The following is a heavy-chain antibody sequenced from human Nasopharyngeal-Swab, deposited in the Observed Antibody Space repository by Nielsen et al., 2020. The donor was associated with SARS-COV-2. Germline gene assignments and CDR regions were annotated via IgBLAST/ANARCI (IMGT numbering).Heavy chain of an antibody. CDR2: LTNDGRQT. V-gene: IGHV3-23*01. Sequence: GESLKISCVASTFTFSSDAMSWVRQAPGKGLVWVSTLTNDGRQTYHADPLEGRFTISRDNSRNTLYLPMSNLRPEDTAVYYCVKHTGNFYGSSDFWGQGTLVTVSS. CDR3: VKHTGNFYGSSDF. D-gene: IGHD3-10*01. J-gene: IGHJ4*01. CDR1: TFTFSSDA.